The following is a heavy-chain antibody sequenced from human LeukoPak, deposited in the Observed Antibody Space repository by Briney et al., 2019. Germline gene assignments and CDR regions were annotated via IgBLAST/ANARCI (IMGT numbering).Heavy chain of an antibody. V-gene: IGHV3-23*01. D-gene: IGHD3-10*01. CDR2: ISGSGGST. J-gene: IGHJ4*02. CDR3: AKVPWKGYGSGSSNF. Sequence: GGSLRLSCAASGFTFSSYAMSWVRQAPGKGLEWVSTISGSGGSTYYADSVKGRFTISRDNSKNTLSLQMNSLRAEDTAVYYCAKVPWKGYGSGSSNFWGQGTLVTVSS. CDR1: GFTFSSYA.